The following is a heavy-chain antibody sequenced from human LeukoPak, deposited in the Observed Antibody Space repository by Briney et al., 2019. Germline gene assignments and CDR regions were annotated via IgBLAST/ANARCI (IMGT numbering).Heavy chain of an antibody. CDR2: INKDGSVK. CDR1: GFTFSSYS. Sequence: GGSLRLSCAASGFTFSSYSMSWVRQAPGKGLEWVASINKDGSVKYYLDSVKGRFTISRDNASNSIELLMSSLTVEDTEVYYCARGESGSFVYWGQGTLDTVSS. V-gene: IGHV3-7*01. J-gene: IGHJ4*02. CDR3: ARGESGSFVY. D-gene: IGHD1-26*01.